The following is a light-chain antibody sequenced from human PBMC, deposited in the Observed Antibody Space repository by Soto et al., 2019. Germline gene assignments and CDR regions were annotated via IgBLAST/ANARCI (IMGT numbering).Light chain of an antibody. Sequence: DTQMTQSPSSVSAAVGDTVTMTCRPSQGISIWLAWYQLKPGQAPKLLIYATSRVHGVPSRFAGSGSETDFPLTINNLQPEDSAIYYCQQGNSFPWTFGQGTKVEVQ. CDR2: ATS. V-gene: IGKV1-12*01. CDR1: QGISIW. CDR3: QQGNSFPWT. J-gene: IGKJ1*01.